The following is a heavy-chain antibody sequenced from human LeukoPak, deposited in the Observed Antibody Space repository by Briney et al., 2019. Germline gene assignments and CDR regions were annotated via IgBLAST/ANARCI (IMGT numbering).Heavy chain of an antibody. Sequence: SETLSLTCTVSGGSISSYWWSWIRQPAGKGLDFIGRIYTTGRTNYNPSLKSRVSMSVDTSKNKFSLELRSVTAADTAVYFCARGGYTISSYIFDYWGQGALVTVSS. D-gene: IGHD3-16*02. CDR2: IYTTGRT. CDR1: GGSISSYW. V-gene: IGHV4-4*07. CDR3: ARGGYTISSYIFDY. J-gene: IGHJ4*02.